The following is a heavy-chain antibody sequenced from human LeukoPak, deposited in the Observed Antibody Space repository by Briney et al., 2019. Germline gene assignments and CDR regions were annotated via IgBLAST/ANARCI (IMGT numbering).Heavy chain of an antibody. D-gene: IGHD6-13*01. CDR3: AGSRIAAAATTI. CDR1: GGSISSGDYY. Sequence: SETLSLTCTVCGGSISSGDYYWRWIRQPPGKGLEWIGYIYYSGSTYYNPSLKSRVTISVDTSKNQFSLKLSSVTAADTAVYYCAGSRIAAAATTIWGQGTMVTVSS. J-gene: IGHJ3*02. V-gene: IGHV4-30-4*08. CDR2: IYYSGST.